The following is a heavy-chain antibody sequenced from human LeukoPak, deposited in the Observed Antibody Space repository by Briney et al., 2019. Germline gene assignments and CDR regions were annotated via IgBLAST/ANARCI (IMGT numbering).Heavy chain of an antibody. J-gene: IGHJ4*02. Sequence: QDSSTAAGHGVTKDGVSWGRQAPGQRLEWMGWIDAGNGRTKYSQDFQRTVTITRETSPSIAYTELSSLRSDDMAVYYCATGIWSPTVTAYYLDYWGQGTLVTVSS. CDR2: IDAGNGRT. D-gene: IGHD4-17*01. V-gene: IGHV1-3*03. CDR3: ATGIWSPTVTAYYLDY. CDR1: GHGVTKDG.